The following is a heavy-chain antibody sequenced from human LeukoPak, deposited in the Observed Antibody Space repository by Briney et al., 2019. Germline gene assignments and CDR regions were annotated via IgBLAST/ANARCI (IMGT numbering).Heavy chain of an antibody. CDR1: GYTFTSYD. CDR2: MNPDSGGT. J-gene: IGHJ6*03. CDR3: ATHSPEWRYSGYYNYYYIDV. D-gene: IGHD5-12*01. V-gene: IGHV1-8*01. Sequence: ASVKVSCKASGYTFTSYDINWVRQATGQGLEWMGWMNPDSGGTNYAQKFQGRVTMTEDTSTDTAYMELSSLRSEDTAVYYCATHSPEWRYSGYYNYYYIDVWGKGTTVTVSS.